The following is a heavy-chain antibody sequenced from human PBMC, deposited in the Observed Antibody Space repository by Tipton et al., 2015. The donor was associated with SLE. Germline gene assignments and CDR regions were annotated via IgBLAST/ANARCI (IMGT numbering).Heavy chain of an antibody. Sequence: SLRLSCAASGFTFSSYWMHWVRQAPGKGLVWVSRINSDGSSTSYADSVKGRFTISRDNAKNTLYLQMNSLRAEDTAVYYCARFTYGSGSYGDWGQGTLVTVSS. CDR3: ARFTYGSGSYGD. D-gene: IGHD3-10*01. J-gene: IGHJ4*02. CDR2: INSDGSST. V-gene: IGHV3-74*01. CDR1: GFTFSSYW.